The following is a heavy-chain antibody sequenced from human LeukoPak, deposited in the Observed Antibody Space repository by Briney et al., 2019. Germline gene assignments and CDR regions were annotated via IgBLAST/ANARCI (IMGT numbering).Heavy chain of an antibody. CDR1: GASVSSYY. CDR2: FSYSGST. V-gene: IGHV4-59*02. CDR3: AGGPLDSGYTYFDY. D-gene: IGHD5-12*01. J-gene: IGHJ4*02. Sequence: SETLSLTCTVSGASVSSYYWSWIRQPPGKGPEWIGYFSYSGSTNYNPSLKSRVTISVDTSKNQFSLNLSSVTAADTAVYYSAGGPLDSGYTYFDYWGQGTLVSVAS.